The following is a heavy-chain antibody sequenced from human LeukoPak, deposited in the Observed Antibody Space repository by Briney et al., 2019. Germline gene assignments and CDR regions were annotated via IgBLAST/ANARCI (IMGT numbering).Heavy chain of an antibody. J-gene: IGHJ5*02. CDR2: IYYSGST. CDR1: GGSISSSSYY. D-gene: IGHD1-1*01. V-gene: IGHV4-39*07. CDR3: ARDGTCNDATLVNNWFDP. Sequence: SETLSLTCTVSGGSISSSSYYWGWIRQPPGKGLEWIGSIYYSGSTYYNPSLKSRVTISVDTSKNQFSLKLSSVTAADTAVYYCARDGTCNDATLVNNWFDPWGQGTLVTVSS.